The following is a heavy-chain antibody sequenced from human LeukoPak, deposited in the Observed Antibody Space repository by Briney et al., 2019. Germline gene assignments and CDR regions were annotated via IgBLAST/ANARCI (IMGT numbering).Heavy chain of an antibody. CDR1: GYTFTGYY. J-gene: IGHJ6*03. CDR2: INPNSGGT. V-gene: IGHV1-2*02. Sequence: ASVKVSCKASGYTFTGYYMHWVRQAPGQGLEWVGWINPNSGGTNYAQKFQGRVTMTRDTSISTAYMELSRLRSDDTAVYYCARGRTYDSSGYYYRGSFYYYYYMDVWGKGTTVTVSS. CDR3: ARGRTYDSSGYYYRGSFYYYYYMDV. D-gene: IGHD3-22*01.